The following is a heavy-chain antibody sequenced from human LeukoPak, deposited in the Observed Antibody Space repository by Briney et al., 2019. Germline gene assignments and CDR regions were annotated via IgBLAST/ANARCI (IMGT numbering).Heavy chain of an antibody. V-gene: IGHV1-18*01. CDR3: ARTTVVTPGDDFDY. D-gene: IGHD4-23*01. CDR1: GYTFTSYG. Sequence: GASVKVSCKASGYTFTSYGISWVRQAPGQGLEWMGWISTYSGNTNYAQKLQGRVTMTTDTSTSTAYMELRSLRSDDTAVYYCARTTVVTPGDDFDYWGQGTLVTVSS. CDR2: ISTYSGNT. J-gene: IGHJ4*02.